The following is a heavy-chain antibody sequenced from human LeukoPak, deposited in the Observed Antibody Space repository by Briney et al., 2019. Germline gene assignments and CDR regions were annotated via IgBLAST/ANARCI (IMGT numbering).Heavy chain of an antibody. CDR3: ARGVGSYHPFDY. D-gene: IGHD1-26*01. J-gene: IGHJ4*02. CDR2: ISSSGSTI. V-gene: IGHV3-48*03. Sequence: GGSLRLSCAASGFTFSSYEMHWVRQAPGKGLEWVSYISSSGSTIYYADSVKGRFTISRDNAKNSLYLQMNSLRAEDTAVYYCARGVGSYHPFDYWGQGTLVTVSS. CDR1: GFTFSSYE.